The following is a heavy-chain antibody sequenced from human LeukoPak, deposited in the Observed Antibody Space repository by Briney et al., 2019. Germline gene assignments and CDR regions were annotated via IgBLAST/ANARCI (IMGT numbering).Heavy chain of an antibody. V-gene: IGHV4-59*08. CDR3: ARVGAMVRGVATYYYYYYMDV. J-gene: IGHJ6*03. Sequence: SETLSLTRTVSGGSISSYYWSWIRQPPGKGLEWIGYIYYSGSTNYNPSLKSRVTISVDTSKNQFSLKLSSVTAADTAVYYCARVGAMVRGVATYYYYYYMDVWGKGTTVTVSS. CDR2: IYYSGST. CDR1: GGSISSYY. D-gene: IGHD3-10*01.